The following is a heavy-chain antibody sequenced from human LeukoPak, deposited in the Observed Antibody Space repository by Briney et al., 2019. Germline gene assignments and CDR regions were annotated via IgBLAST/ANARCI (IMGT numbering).Heavy chain of an antibody. Sequence: ASVKVSCKASGYTFTGYYMHWVRQAPGQGLEWMGWINPNSGGTNYAQKFQGRVTMTRDTSISAAYMELSRLRSDDTAVYYCARFGGVMDLPGYWGQGTLVTVSS. CDR1: GYTFTGYY. CDR2: INPNSGGT. J-gene: IGHJ4*02. CDR3: ARFGGVMDLPGY. V-gene: IGHV1-2*02. D-gene: IGHD3-16*01.